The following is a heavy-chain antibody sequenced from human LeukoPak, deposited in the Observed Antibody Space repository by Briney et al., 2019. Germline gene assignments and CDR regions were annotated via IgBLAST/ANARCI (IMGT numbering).Heavy chain of an antibody. CDR3: ARRHCSGGSCQTFFDY. CDR2: ISAYNGNT. J-gene: IGHJ4*02. D-gene: IGHD2-15*01. V-gene: IGHV1-18*01. Sequence: ASVKVSCKASGYTFTSYGISWVRQAPGQGLEWMGWISAYNGNTNYAQKLQGRVTMTTDTSTSTAYMELRSLRSDDTAVYYCARRHCSGGSCQTFFDYWGQGTLVTVSS. CDR1: GYTFTSYG.